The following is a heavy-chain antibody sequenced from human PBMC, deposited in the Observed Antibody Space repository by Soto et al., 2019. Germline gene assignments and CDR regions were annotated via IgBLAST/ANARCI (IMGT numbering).Heavy chain of an antibody. D-gene: IGHD5-12*01. J-gene: IGHJ6*02. CDR3: ARGGWLQSSYYYYGMDV. V-gene: IGHV1-2*04. Sequence: QVQLVQSGAEVKKPGASVKVSCKASGYTFTGYYMHWVRQAPGQGLEWMGWINPNSGGTNYAQKFQGWVTMTRDTSISTAYMELSRLRSDDTAVYYCARGGWLQSSYYYYGMDVWGQGTRVTVSS. CDR2: INPNSGGT. CDR1: GYTFTGYY.